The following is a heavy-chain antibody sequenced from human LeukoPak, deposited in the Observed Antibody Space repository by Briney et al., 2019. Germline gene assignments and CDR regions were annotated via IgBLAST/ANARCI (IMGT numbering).Heavy chain of an antibody. CDR1: GFTFSSYS. CDR2: ISSSSSTI. Sequence: PGGSLRLSCAASGFTFSSYSMNWVRQAPGKGGEWVSYISSSSSTIYYADSVKGRFTISRDNAKNSLYLQMNSLRAEDTAVYYCARPRAHWGQGTLVTVSS. V-gene: IGHV3-48*01. CDR3: ARPRAH. J-gene: IGHJ4*02.